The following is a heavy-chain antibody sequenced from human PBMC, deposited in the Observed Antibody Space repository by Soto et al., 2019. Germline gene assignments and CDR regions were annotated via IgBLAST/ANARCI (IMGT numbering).Heavy chain of an antibody. CDR1: GFTFSSYA. Sequence: GGSLRLSCAASGFTFSSYAMSWVRQAPGKGLEWVSAISGSGGSTYYADSVKGRFTISRDNSKNTLYLQMNSLRAKDTAVYYCAKDPHSSIRDCSGGSCYSETIDYWGQGTLVTVSS. J-gene: IGHJ4*02. V-gene: IGHV3-23*01. CDR3: AKDPHSSIRDCSGGSCYSETIDY. CDR2: ISGSGGST. D-gene: IGHD2-15*01.